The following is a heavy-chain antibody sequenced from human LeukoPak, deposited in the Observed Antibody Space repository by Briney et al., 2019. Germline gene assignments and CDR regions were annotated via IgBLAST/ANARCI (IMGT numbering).Heavy chain of an antibody. CDR3: ARGDSSSWYTCDY. V-gene: IGHV3-66*01. D-gene: IGHD6-13*01. J-gene: IGHJ4*02. CDR1: GFTVSSNY. Sequence: GGSLRLSCAASGFTVSSNYMSWVRQAPGKGLEWVSVIYSGGSTYYADSVKGRFTISRDNSKNTLYLQMNSLRAEDTAVYYCARGDSSSWYTCDYWGQGTLVTVSS. CDR2: IYSGGST.